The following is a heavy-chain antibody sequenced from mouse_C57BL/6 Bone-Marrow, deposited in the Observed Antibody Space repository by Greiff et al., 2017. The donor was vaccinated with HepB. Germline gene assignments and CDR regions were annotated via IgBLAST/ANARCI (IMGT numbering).Heavy chain of an antibody. CDR3: ARDRASYYYPYWYFDV. CDR1: GFTFSSYA. V-gene: IGHV5-4*01. Sequence: EVKLVESGGGLVKPGGSLKLSCAASGFTFSSYAMSWVRQTPEKRLEWVATISDGGSYTYYPDNVKGRFTISRDNAKNNLYLQMSHLTSEDTAMYYCARDRASYYYPYWYFDVWGTGTTVTVSS. CDR2: ISDGGSYT. D-gene: IGHD1-1*01. J-gene: IGHJ1*03.